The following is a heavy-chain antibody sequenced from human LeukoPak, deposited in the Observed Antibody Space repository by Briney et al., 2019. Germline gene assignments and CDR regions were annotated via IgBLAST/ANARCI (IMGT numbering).Heavy chain of an antibody. D-gene: IGHD6-13*01. J-gene: IGHJ1*01. V-gene: IGHV4-61*02. CDR1: GGSISSGSYY. CDR3: ARDTSLEAAAGMGYFQH. CDR2: IYRSGST. Sequence: SETLSLTCTVSGGSISSGSYYWSWIRQPAGKGLEWFGRIYRSGSTNYNPALKSRVTISVDTSKNQFSLKLSSVTAADTAVYYCARDTSLEAAAGMGYFQHWGQGTLVTVSS.